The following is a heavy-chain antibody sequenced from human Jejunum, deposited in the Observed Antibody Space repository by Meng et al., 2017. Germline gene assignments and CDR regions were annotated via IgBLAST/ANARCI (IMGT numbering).Heavy chain of an antibody. Sequence: QVQRQQWGAGMLKPSETLSLTCAVVGESFSGYYWNWLRQSPGKGLEWIGQITYTGVVDYNPSLKSRVTIFVDTPKRQFSLNLTSVTAADTAVYYCARVLALIDSWGQGTLVTVSS. CDR3: ARVLALIDS. V-gene: IGHV4-34*02. CDR1: GESFSGYY. D-gene: IGHD3-3*02. J-gene: IGHJ4*02. CDR2: ITYTGVV.